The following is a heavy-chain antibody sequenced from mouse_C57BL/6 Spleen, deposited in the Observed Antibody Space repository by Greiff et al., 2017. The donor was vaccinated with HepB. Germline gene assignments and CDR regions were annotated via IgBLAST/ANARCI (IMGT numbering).Heavy chain of an antibody. Sequence: VQLQQSGAELVRPGTSVKMSCKASGYTFTNYWIGWAKQRPGHGLEWIGDIYPGGGYTNYNEKFKGKATLTADKSSSTAYMQFSSLTSEDSAIYYCARSSGTCFDYWGQGTTLTVSS. CDR2: IYPGGGYT. CDR3: ARSSGTCFDY. V-gene: IGHV1-63*01. J-gene: IGHJ2*01. CDR1: GYTFTNYW. D-gene: IGHD4-1*01.